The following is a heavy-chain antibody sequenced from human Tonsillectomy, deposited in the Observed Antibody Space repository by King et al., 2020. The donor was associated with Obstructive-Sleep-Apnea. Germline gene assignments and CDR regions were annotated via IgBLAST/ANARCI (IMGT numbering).Heavy chain of an antibody. V-gene: IGHV3-13*04. CDR2: ISTAGDT. CDR1: GFSFSSYD. J-gene: IGHJ2*01. Sequence: VQLVESGGGLVQPGGSLRLSCASSGFSFSSYDMHWVRQATGNCLELVSGISTAGDTYYPGSVKGRFTISRENAKNSLYLQMNSLRAGDTAVYYCARGIRGYSYVGWYFDLWGRGTLVTVSS. CDR3: ARGIRGYSYVGWYFDL. D-gene: IGHD5-18*01.